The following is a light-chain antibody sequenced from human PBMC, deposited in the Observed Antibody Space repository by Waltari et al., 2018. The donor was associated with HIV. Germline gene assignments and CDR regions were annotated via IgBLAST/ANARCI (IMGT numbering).Light chain of an antibody. CDR3: RSYTSSSTYV. CDR2: EVS. CDR1: LRAVCGYNY. Sequence: QSALPPPASVSGSPGQSISISCTGTLRAVCGYNYHSWYQLRPAKAPTLMIYEVSNRPPAVANRCSGSKSGNPAPLTISGLQAEDEADYYCRSYTSSSTYVFGTGTKVTVL. J-gene: IGLJ1*01. V-gene: IGLV2-14*01.